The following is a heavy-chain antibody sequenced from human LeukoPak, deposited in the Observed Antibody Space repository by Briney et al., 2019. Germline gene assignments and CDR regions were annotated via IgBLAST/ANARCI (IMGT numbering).Heavy chain of an antibody. J-gene: IGHJ4*02. V-gene: IGHV3-20*04. D-gene: IGHD3/OR15-3a*01. CDR2: INWNGGST. CDR1: GFSFEHYG. CDR3: ASARGYDFRGSSDY. Sequence: PGGSLRLSCAASGFSFEHYGMSWVRQLPGQGLEWVSGINWNGGSTGYADSVRGRFTISRDNAKNSPSLQLNSLRAEDTAFYYCASARGYDFRGSSDYWGRGTLVTVSS.